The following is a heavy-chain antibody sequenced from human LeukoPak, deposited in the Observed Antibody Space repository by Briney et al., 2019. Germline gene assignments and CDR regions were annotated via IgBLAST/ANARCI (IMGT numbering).Heavy chain of an antibody. V-gene: IGHV3-21*01. CDR2: ISSSSSYI. D-gene: IGHD6-13*01. J-gene: IGHJ4*02. CDR3: ASLYSSPRPLDY. Sequence: PGGSLRLSCAASGFTFSSYSMNWVRQAPGKGLEWVSSISSSSSYIYYADSVKGRFTISRDNAKNSLYLQMNSLRAEDTAVYYCASLYSSPRPLDYWGQGTLVTVSS. CDR1: GFTFSSYS.